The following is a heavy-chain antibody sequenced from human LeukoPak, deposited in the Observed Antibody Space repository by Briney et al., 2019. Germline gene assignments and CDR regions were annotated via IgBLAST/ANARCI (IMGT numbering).Heavy chain of an antibody. CDR1: GDSISGYY. CDR3: ARRIAATMWVFEY. V-gene: IGHV4-59*01. J-gene: IGHJ4*02. CDR2: IYYSGNT. Sequence: SSETLSLTCTVSGDSISGYYWSWIRQPPGKGLEWIGYIYYSGNTDYNPSLKSRVTISIDTSKKQFSLKLSSVTAADTAVYYCARRIAATMWVFEYWGQGTLVTVSS. D-gene: IGHD2-15*01.